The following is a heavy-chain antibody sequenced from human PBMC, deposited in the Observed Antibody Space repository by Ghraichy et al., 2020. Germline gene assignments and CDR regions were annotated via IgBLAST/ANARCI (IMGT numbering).Heavy chain of an antibody. CDR1: GGSISSSSYY. J-gene: IGHJ6*02. D-gene: IGHD3-3*01. CDR3: ARHNRYYDFWRGPEGYGMDV. CDR2: IYYSGST. V-gene: IGHV4-39*01. Sequence: SETLSLTCTVSGGSISSSSYYWGWVRQPPGKGLEWIGSIYYSGSTHCNPSLKSRVTISVDTSKNQLSLKLSPVTATDAAVYYCARHNRYYDFWRGPEGYGMDVWGQGTTVTVSS.